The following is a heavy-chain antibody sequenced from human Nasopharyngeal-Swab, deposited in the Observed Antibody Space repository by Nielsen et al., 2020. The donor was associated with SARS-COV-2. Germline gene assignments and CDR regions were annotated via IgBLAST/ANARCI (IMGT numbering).Heavy chain of an antibody. CDR1: GYTFTSHA. Sequence: ASVKVSCKASGYTFTSHAMHWVRQAPGQRLEWMGWINAGNGNTKYSQKFQGRVTITRDTSASTAYMELSSLRSEDTAVYYCARAVRYYDFWSGYSPGFESYYYYGMDVWGQGTTVTVSS. V-gene: IGHV1-3*01. CDR2: INAGNGNT. CDR3: ARAVRYYDFWSGYSPGFESYYYYGMDV. J-gene: IGHJ6*02. D-gene: IGHD3-3*01.